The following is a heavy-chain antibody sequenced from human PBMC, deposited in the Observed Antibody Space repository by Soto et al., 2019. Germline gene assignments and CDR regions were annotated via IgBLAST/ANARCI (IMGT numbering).Heavy chain of an antibody. J-gene: IGHJ6*02. CDR3: ARRGYDFWSGYYYYGMDV. Sequence: PSETLSLTCTVSCGSISSSSYYWGWIRQPPGKGLEWIGSIYYSGSTYYNPSLKSRVTISVDTSKNQFSLKLSSVTAADTAVYYCARRGYDFWSGYYYYGMDVWGQGTTVTVSS. CDR2: IYYSGST. D-gene: IGHD3-3*01. CDR1: CGSISSSSYY. V-gene: IGHV4-39*01.